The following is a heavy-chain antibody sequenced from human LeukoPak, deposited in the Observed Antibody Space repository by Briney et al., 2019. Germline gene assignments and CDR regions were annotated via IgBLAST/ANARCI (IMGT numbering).Heavy chain of an antibody. D-gene: IGHD6-6*01. CDR2: INPNSGGT. CDR1: GYTFTGYY. V-gene: IGHV1-2*02. J-gene: IGHJ4*02. Sequence: ASVKVSCKASGYTFTGYYMHWVRQAPGQGLEWMGWINPNSGGTNYAQKFQGRVTMTRDTSISTAYMELSRLRSDDTAVYYCAREVAARRNWDGADYWGQGTLVTVSS. CDR3: AREVAARRNWDGADY.